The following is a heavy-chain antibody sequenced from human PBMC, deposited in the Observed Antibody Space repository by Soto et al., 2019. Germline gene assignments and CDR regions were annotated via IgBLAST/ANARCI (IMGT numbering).Heavy chain of an antibody. Sequence: GESLKISCKGSGYSFTSYWIGWVRQMPGKGLEWMGIIYPGDSDTRYSPSFQGQVTISADKSISTAYLQWSSLKASDTAMYYCARIYCSSTSCYPDYYYYYYMDVWGKGTTVTVSS. CDR2: IYPGDSDT. V-gene: IGHV5-51*01. D-gene: IGHD2-2*01. CDR3: ARIYCSSTSCYPDYYYYYYMDV. J-gene: IGHJ6*03. CDR1: GYSFTSYW.